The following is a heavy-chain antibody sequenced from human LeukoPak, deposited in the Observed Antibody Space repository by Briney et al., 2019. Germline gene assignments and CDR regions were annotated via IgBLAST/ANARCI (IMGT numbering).Heavy chain of an antibody. V-gene: IGHV4-34*01. CDR2: INHSGST. J-gene: IGHJ2*01. CDR3: ARLGRGSGWPLDL. CDR1: GGSFSGYY. Sequence: SETLSLTCAVYGGSFSGYYWSWIRQPPGKGLEWIGEINHSGSTNYNPSLKSRVTISVDTSKNQFSLKLSSVTAADTAVYYCARLGRGSGWPLDLWGRGTLVTVSS. D-gene: IGHD6-19*01.